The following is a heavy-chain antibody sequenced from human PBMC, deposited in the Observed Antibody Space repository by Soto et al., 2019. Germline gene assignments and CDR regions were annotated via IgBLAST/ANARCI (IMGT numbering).Heavy chain of an antibody. CDR3: AREAVTTVTCDN. Sequence: EVQLVESGGGLVQPGGSLRLSCAASGFTFSSYSMNWVRQAPGKGLEWVSYISSSSRTIYYADSVKGRFTISRDNAKNTLYQQMNGPRAEDTAVYYCAREAVTTVTCDNWGQGTLVTVSS. V-gene: IGHV3-48*01. CDR1: GFTFSSYS. CDR2: ISSSSRTI. D-gene: IGHD4-17*01. J-gene: IGHJ4*02.